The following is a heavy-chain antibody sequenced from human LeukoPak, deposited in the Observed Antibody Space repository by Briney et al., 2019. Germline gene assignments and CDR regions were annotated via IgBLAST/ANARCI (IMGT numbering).Heavy chain of an antibody. D-gene: IGHD2-15*01. CDR2: IYSTGST. CDR1: GGSINNYY. J-gene: IGHJ6*02. CDR3: ARAGPTDGGTIMDV. V-gene: IGHV4-59*01. Sequence: PSETLSLTCTVSGGSINNYYWSWIRQPPGKGLEWIGFIYSTGSTNYCPSLKSRVTVSVDTSKNQLSLKLSAVTAADTAVYYCARAGPTDGGTIMDVWGQGTTVTVSS.